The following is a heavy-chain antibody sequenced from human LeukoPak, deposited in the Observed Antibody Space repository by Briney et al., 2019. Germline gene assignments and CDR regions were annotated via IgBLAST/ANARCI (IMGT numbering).Heavy chain of an antibody. J-gene: IGHJ5*02. Sequence: ASVKVSCKASSYTFIKFGISWVRQAPGQRLEWMGWISTYNSITNYAQKFQGRVTMTTDTSTSTAYMELRSLRSDDTAVYYCAGGWGGSGSHDWFDPWGQGTQVTVSS. V-gene: IGHV1-18*01. CDR2: ISTYNSIT. CDR1: SYTFIKFG. CDR3: AGGWGGSGSHDWFDP. D-gene: IGHD3-10*01.